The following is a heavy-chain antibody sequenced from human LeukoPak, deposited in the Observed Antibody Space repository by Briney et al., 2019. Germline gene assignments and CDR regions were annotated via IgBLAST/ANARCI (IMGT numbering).Heavy chain of an antibody. CDR3: ARGRRMVRGVIDY. Sequence: SETLSLTCTVSGGSISSGDYYWSWIRQPPGKGLEWIGYIYYSGSTYYNPSLKSRVTISVDTSKNQFSLKLSSVTAADTAVYYCARGRRMVRGVIDYWGQGTLVTVSS. V-gene: IGHV4-30-4*01. CDR2: IYYSGST. CDR1: GGSISSGDYY. J-gene: IGHJ4*02. D-gene: IGHD3-10*01.